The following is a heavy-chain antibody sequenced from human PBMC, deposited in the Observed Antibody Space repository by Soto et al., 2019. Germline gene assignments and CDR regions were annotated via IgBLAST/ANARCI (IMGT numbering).Heavy chain of an antibody. V-gene: IGHV1-69*13. CDR1: GGTFSSYA. D-gene: IGHD3-3*01. CDR3: ATSPYYDFWSGYYYYYGMDV. J-gene: IGHJ6*02. CDR2: IIPIFGTA. Sequence: SVKVSCKASGGTFSSYAISWVRQAPGQGLEWMGGIIPIFGTANYAQKFQGRVTITADESTSTAYMELSSLRSEDTAVYYCATSPYYDFWSGYYYYYGMDVWGQGTTVTVSS.